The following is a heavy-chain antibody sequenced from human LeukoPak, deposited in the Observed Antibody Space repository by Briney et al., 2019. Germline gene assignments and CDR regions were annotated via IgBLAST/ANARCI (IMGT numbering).Heavy chain of an antibody. Sequence: PGRSLRLSCAASGFTFSSYAMHWVRQAPGKGPEWVAVISYDGSNKYYADSVKGRFTISRDNSKNMLYLQMNSLRAEDTAVYYCARDWGSRHLGSYWYFDLWGRGTLVTVSS. CDR3: ARDWGSRHLGSYWYFDL. CDR1: GFTFSSYA. D-gene: IGHD7-27*01. V-gene: IGHV3-30-3*01. J-gene: IGHJ2*01. CDR2: ISYDGSNK.